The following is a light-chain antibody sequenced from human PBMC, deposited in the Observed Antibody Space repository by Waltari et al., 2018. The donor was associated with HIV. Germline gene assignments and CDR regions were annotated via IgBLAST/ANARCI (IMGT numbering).Light chain of an antibody. V-gene: IGKV1-13*02. CDR3: QQFNLYPLT. CDR2: DAS. J-gene: IGKJ4*01. Sequence: AIQLTQSPSSLSASVGDRVTFTCRTSQAITSSLAWYQQKPGKPPKLLIFDASTLESGVPSRFSGSGSGTEFTLTISSLQPEDFATYYCQQFNLYPLTFGGGTKVEI. CDR1: QAITSS.